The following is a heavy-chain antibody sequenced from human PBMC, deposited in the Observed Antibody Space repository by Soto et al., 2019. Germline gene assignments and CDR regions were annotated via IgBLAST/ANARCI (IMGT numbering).Heavy chain of an antibody. CDR1: GFTVSSNY. V-gene: IGHV3-53*04. CDR2: IYSGGST. Sequence: EVQLVESGGGLVQPGGSLRLSCAASGFTVSSNYMSWVRQAPGKGLEWVSVIYSGGSTYYADSVKGRFTISRHNSKNTLYLQMNSLSAEDTAVYYCARRYCSGGSCYFSYWGQGTLVTVSS. D-gene: IGHD2-15*01. CDR3: ARRYCSGGSCYFSY. J-gene: IGHJ4*02.